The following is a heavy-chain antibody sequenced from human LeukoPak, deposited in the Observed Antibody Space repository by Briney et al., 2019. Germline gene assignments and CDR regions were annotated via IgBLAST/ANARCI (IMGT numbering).Heavy chain of an antibody. CDR3: ARGYCSSTSCYTRDWFDP. Sequence: ASVKVSCKASGGTFSSYAISWVRQAPGQGLEWMGGIIPIFGTANYAQKFQGRVTITTDESTSTVYMELSSLRSEDTAVYYCARGYCSSTSCYTRDWFDPWGQGTLVTVSS. V-gene: IGHV1-69*05. D-gene: IGHD2-2*02. CDR2: IIPIFGTA. CDR1: GGTFSSYA. J-gene: IGHJ5*02.